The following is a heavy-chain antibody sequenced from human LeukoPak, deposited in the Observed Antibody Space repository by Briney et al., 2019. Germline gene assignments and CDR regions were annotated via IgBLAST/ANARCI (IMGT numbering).Heavy chain of an antibody. CDR2: IHPSGGSK. D-gene: IGHD3-3*01. CDR3: AGLEWPYSFDP. CDR1: GYTFTSYY. J-gene: IGHJ5*02. V-gene: IGHV1-46*03. Sequence: ASVKVSCKASGYTFTSYYMHWVRQAPGKGVEWMGIIHPSGGSKSYAQKFQGRVTMTRDTSTSTVYMELSSLRSEDTAVYYCAGLEWPYSFDPWSQGTLVTVSS.